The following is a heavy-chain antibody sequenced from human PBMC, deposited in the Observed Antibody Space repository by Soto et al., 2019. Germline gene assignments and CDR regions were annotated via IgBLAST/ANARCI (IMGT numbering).Heavy chain of an antibody. J-gene: IGHJ4*02. CDR3: GRDGGGGYYDSSGYMAV. CDR1: GITVSTNY. D-gene: IGHD3-22*01. V-gene: IGHV3-53*02. Sequence: EVQLVETGGGLIQPGGSLRLSCAASGITVSTNYMSWVRQAPGKGLEWVSVIYSDGKTFYADSVKGRFTISRDNSQNTVSLQMNGLGADDRAVYFCGRDGGGGYYDSSGYMAVWGQGTLVTVSS. CDR2: IYSDGKT.